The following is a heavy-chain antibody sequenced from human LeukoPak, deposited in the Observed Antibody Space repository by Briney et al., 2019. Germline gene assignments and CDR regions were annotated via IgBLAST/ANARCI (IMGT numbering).Heavy chain of an antibody. CDR3: VRVRYYSSTNCHGGWFDP. D-gene: IGHD2-2*01. V-gene: IGHV3-48*03. Sequence: GGSLRLSCAASGFAFSNYEMNWVRQAPGKGLEWVSYISPSGGTITYADSVKGRFTISRDNAKNSLYLQMNSLGAEDTAVYYCVRVRYYSSTNCHGGWFDPWSQGTLVSVSS. J-gene: IGHJ5*02. CDR2: ISPSGGTI. CDR1: GFAFSNYE.